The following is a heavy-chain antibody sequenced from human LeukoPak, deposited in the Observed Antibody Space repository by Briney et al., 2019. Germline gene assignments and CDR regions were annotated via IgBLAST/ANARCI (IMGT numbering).Heavy chain of an antibody. J-gene: IGHJ4*02. Sequence: SETLSLTCTVSGGSISSYYWSWIRQPPGKGLEWIGYIYYSGSTNYNPSLKSRVTISVDTSKNQFSLKLSSVTAADTAVYYCVRHSRDGFIEPYFDYWGQGTLVTVSS. CDR1: GGSISSYY. V-gene: IGHV4-59*08. CDR3: VRHSRDGFIEPYFDY. CDR2: IYYSGST. D-gene: IGHD5-24*01.